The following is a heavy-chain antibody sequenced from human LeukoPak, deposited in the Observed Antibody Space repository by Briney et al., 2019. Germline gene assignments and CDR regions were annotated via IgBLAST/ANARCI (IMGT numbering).Heavy chain of an antibody. CDR2: ISSSSSYI. J-gene: IGHJ6*02. D-gene: IGHD5-12*01. Sequence: GWSLRLSCAASGFTFSSYSMNWVRRAPGKGLEWVSSISSSSSYIYYADSVKGRFTISRDNAKNSLYLQMNSLRAEDTAVYYCARDPVWLRLRGLGYYYYGMDVWGQGTTVTVSS. CDR1: GFTFSSYS. V-gene: IGHV3-21*01. CDR3: ARDPVWLRLRGLGYYYYGMDV.